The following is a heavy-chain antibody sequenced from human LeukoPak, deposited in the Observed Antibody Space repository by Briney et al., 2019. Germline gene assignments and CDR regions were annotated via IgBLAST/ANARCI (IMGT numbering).Heavy chain of an antibody. CDR2: MSPSGSS. Sequence: SETLSLTCAVYGGSFSDYYWTWIRQTPGQGLEWIGEMSPSGSSNYNPSLKSRVTISVDTSKNQFSLKLRSVTAADTAVYYCARGRQDVNMILVVMAGVSYYLDVWSKVTTVTV. J-gene: IGHJ6*03. V-gene: IGHV4-34*01. CDR3: ARGRQDVNMILVVMAGVSYYLDV. CDR1: GGSFSDYY. D-gene: IGHD3-22*01.